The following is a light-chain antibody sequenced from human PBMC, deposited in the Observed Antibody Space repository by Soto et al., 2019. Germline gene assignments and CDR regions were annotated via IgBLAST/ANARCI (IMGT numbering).Light chain of an antibody. CDR3: CSYAGSYTFV. CDR2: DVS. V-gene: IGLV2-11*01. CDR1: SXDVGGYNY. J-gene: IGLJ1*01. Sequence: QSALTQPRSVSGAPGQSVTISCTGTSXDVGGYNYVSWYQQHPGKAPKLMIYDVSKRPSGVPDRFSGSKSGNTASLTISALQAEDEADYYCCSYAGSYTFVFGTGTKFTVL.